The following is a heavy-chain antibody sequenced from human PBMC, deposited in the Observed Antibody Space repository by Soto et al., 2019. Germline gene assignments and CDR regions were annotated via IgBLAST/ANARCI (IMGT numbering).Heavy chain of an antibody. Sequence: SETLALSGTVCGASISCFYWSGIRKSAGKGLEWIGRIYATGTTDYNPSLKSRVMMSVDTSKKQFSLKLRSVTAADTAVYYCVRDGTKTLRDWFDPWGQGISVTVSS. CDR1: GASISCFY. V-gene: IGHV4-4*07. J-gene: IGHJ5*02. D-gene: IGHD1-1*01. CDR2: IYATGTT. CDR3: VRDGTKTLRDWFDP.